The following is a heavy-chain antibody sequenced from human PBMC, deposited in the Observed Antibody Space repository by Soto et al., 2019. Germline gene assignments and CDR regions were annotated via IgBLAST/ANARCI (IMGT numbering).Heavy chain of an antibody. D-gene: IGHD1-20*01. J-gene: IGHJ6*02. V-gene: IGHV4-39*01. CDR3: ASGRITGRLYGMDV. CDR1: GGSISSSSYY. CDR2: IYYSGST. Sequence: TSETLSLTCTVSGGSISSSSYYWGWIRQPPGKGLEWIGSIYYSGSTYYNPSLKSRVPISVDTSKNQFSLKLSSVTAADTAVYYCASGRITGRLYGMDVWGQGTTVTVSS.